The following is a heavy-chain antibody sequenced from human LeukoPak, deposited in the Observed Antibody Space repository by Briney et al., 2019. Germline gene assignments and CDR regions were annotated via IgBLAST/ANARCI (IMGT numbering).Heavy chain of an antibody. V-gene: IGHV4-34*01. CDR1: GGSISSYY. CDR2: INHSGST. J-gene: IGHJ5*02. D-gene: IGHD2-2*01. Sequence: SETLSLTCTVSGGSISSYYWSWIRQPPGKGLEWIGEINHSGSTNYNPSLKSRVTISVDTSKNQFSLKLSSVTAADTAVYYCAQHGDIVVVPAAMEGDNWFDPWGQGTLVTVSS. CDR3: AQHGDIVVVPAAMEGDNWFDP.